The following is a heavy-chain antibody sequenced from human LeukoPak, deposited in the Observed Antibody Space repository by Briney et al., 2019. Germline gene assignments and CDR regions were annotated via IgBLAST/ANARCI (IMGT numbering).Heavy chain of an antibody. CDR3: ARVLYNWNDCLDY. CDR1: GFTFSSYW. Sequence: GGSLRLSCAASGFTFSSYWMHWVRQAPGKGLVWVSRIDSGGSTTSYADSVKGRFTISRDNAKHTLYLQMNSLRAEDTAVYYCARVLYNWNDCLDYWGQGTLVTVSS. CDR2: IDSGGSTT. D-gene: IGHD1-20*01. V-gene: IGHV3-74*01. J-gene: IGHJ4*02.